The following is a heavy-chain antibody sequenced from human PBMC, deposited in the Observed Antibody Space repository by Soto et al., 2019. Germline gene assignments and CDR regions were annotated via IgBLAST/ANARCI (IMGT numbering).Heavy chain of an antibody. D-gene: IGHD2-15*01. CDR2: IIPILGIA. CDR3: ADLAPSGGSCYSCFQH. Sequence: SVKVSCKASGGTFSSYTISWVRQAPGQGLEWMGRIIPILGIANYAQKFQGRVTITADKSTSTAYMELSGLRSEDTAVYYCADLAPSGGSCYSCFQHWGQGTLVTVSS. CDR1: GGTFSSYT. J-gene: IGHJ1*01. V-gene: IGHV1-69*02.